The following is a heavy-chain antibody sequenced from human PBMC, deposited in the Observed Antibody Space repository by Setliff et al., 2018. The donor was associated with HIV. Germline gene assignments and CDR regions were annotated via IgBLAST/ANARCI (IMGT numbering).Heavy chain of an antibody. V-gene: IGHV3-23*01. CDR1: GFTFSSYT. J-gene: IGHJ4*02. CDR3: ARGRPTGYFDC. CDR2: ISGSGGTT. D-gene: IGHD1-1*01. Sequence: GGSLRLSCVVSGFTFSSYTMSWVRQAPGKGLEWVSAISGSGGTTYYAESVKGRFTISRDNSKNTLYLQMNSLRAEDTAVYYCARGRPTGYFDCWGQGTLVTVSS.